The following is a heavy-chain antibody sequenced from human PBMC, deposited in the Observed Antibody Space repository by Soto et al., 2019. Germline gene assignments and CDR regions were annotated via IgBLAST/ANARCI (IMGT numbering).Heavy chain of an antibody. CDR1: GFSFSTYW. Sequence: EVQLVESGGDLVQPGESLRLSCAASGFSFSTYWMGWVRQAPGKGLEWMASINEGGSGKFYVDSVKGRFTIARDNAKNSLYLQMNSLRAEDTAVYFCVRLSCSGGSCYSAFDYWGQGSLVTVSS. D-gene: IGHD2-15*01. CDR2: INEGGSGK. CDR3: VRLSCSGGSCYSAFDY. V-gene: IGHV3-7*01. J-gene: IGHJ4*02.